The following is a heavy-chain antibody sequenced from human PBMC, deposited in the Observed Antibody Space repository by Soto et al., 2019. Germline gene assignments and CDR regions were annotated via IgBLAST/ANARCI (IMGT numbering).Heavy chain of an antibody. J-gene: IGHJ6*02. CDR3: ARDIIEYSSGYYYYYGMDV. Sequence: QVQLVQSGAEVKKPGASVKVSCKASGYTFTSYAMHWVRQAPGQRLEWMGWINAGNGNTKYSQKVQGRVTITRDTSASTAYMELSSLRSEDTAVYYCARDIIEYSSGYYYYYGMDVWGQGTTVTVSS. V-gene: IGHV1-3*01. CDR1: GYTFTSYA. D-gene: IGHD6-19*01. CDR2: INAGNGNT.